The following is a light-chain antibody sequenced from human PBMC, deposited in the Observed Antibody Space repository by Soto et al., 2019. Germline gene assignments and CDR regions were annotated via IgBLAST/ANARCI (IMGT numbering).Light chain of an antibody. CDR3: QQYDNPPLT. J-gene: IGKJ4*01. Sequence: IHMTLSASSLSASVGYRVTITCQASQDISNYLNWYQQKQGKAPKLMIYDASNLETGVPSRFSGSGYGTDFNFTISSLQTEDIATYYCQQYDNPPLTFGGGTKVDIK. CDR1: QDISNY. CDR2: DAS. V-gene: IGKV1-33*01.